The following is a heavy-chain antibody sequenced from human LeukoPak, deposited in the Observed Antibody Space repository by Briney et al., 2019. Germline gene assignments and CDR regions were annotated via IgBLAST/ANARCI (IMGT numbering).Heavy chain of an antibody. CDR1: GFTFSGYW. Sequence: PGGSLRLSCAASGFTFSGYWMHWVRQVPGKGLVWVSRLNTDGSSTSYADSVKGRFTISRDNAMNTLYLQMNSLRAEDTAVYYCARGGSSGWDYFDYWGQGTLVTVSS. CDR2: LNTDGSST. V-gene: IGHV3-74*01. CDR3: ARGGSSGWDYFDY. J-gene: IGHJ4*02. D-gene: IGHD6-19*01.